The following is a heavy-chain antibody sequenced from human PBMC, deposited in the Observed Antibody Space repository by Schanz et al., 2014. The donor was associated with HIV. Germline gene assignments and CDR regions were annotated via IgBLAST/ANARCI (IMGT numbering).Heavy chain of an antibody. Sequence: EVQLLESGGGVVQPGRSLRLSCTASGFTFSNYGMHWVRQAPGKGLQWASSITDSGDKTDYTDSVKGRFTISRDNSRNTLFLQMDSLRVDDTAVYYCAQMGAFAAFDIWGHGTVVTVSS. D-gene: IGHD3-16*01. CDR1: GFTFSNYG. V-gene: IGHV3-23*01. CDR2: ITDSGDKT. CDR3: AQMGAFAAFDI. J-gene: IGHJ3*02.